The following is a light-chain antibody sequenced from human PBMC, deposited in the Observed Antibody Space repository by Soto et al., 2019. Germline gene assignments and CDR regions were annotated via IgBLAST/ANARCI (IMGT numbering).Light chain of an antibody. CDR2: YDS. Sequence: SSELTQPPSVSVAPGKTARITCGGNNIGSKSVHWYQQKPGQAPVLVIYYDSDRPSGIPERFSGSNSGNTATLTISRVEAGDEADYYCQVWDSSGGVFGTGTKVTVL. V-gene: IGLV3-21*04. CDR1: NIGSKS. J-gene: IGLJ1*01. CDR3: QVWDSSGGV.